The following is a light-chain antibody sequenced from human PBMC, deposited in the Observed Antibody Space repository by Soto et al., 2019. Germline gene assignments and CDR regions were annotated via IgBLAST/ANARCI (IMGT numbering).Light chain of an antibody. J-gene: IGKJ3*01. CDR3: QQYGRSPFT. CDR1: QSVSSSY. Sequence: EIVLTQSPGTLSLSPGERATLSCRASQSVSSSYLAWYQQKPGQAHRLLIYGASSRATGIPGRFSGSGSGTDFTLTISRLEPEDFAVYYCQQYGRSPFTFCPGTKVDIK. CDR2: GAS. V-gene: IGKV3-20*01.